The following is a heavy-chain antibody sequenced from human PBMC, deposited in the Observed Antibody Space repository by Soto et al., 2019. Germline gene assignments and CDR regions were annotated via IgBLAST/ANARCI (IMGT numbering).Heavy chain of an antibody. V-gene: IGHV3-23*01. D-gene: IGHD5-12*01. Sequence: PGGSLRLSCAASGFTFSSYAMSWVRQEPGKGLERVSAISGSGGSTYYADSVKGRFTISRDNSKNTLYLQMNSLRAEDTAVYYCAKVRPVGYVGFDYWGQGTLGTVSS. CDR1: GFTFSSYA. CDR3: AKVRPVGYVGFDY. J-gene: IGHJ4*02. CDR2: ISGSGGST.